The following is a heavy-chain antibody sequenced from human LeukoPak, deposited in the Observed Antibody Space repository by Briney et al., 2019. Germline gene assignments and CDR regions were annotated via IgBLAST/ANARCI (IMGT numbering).Heavy chain of an antibody. CDR2: LYYSGRT. CDR3: ASSIVGATGYDY. D-gene: IGHD1-26*01. Sequence: SLTLSLTCTVSGGSISSSSYYWGWIRQPPGKGLEWIGSLYYSGRTYYNPSLKSRVTISVDTSKNQFSLKLSSVTAADTAVYYCASSIVGATGYDYWGQGTLVTVSS. V-gene: IGHV4-39*01. J-gene: IGHJ4*02. CDR1: GGSISSSSYY.